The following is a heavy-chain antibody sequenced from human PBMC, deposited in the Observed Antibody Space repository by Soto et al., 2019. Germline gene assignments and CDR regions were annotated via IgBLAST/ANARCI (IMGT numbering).Heavy chain of an antibody. V-gene: IGHV2-5*02. CDR1: GFSLSTSGVG. J-gene: IGHJ4*02. CDR3: AHRVRIEARSQPFDY. Sequence: QITLKESGPTLVKPTQTLTLTCTFSGFSLSTSGVGVGWIRQPPGKALEWLALIYWDDDKRYSPSLKSRLTITKDTSKNQVVLKMTNMDPVDTATYYCAHRVRIEARSQPFDYWGQGTLVTVSS. CDR2: IYWDDDK. D-gene: IGHD6-6*01.